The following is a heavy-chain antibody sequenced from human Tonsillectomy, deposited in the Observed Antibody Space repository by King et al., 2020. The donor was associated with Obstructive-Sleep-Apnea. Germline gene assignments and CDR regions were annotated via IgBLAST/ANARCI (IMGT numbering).Heavy chain of an antibody. CDR3: AKDSRSNSWYDYFDY. CDR1: GFTFSYYA. D-gene: IGHD6-13*01. CDR2: ISYDGSNK. J-gene: IGHJ4*02. Sequence: VQLVESGGGVVQPGRSLRLSCAASGFTFSYYAIHWVRQAPGKGLEWVAVISYDGSNKYYADSVKGRFTISRDNSKNTLYLQMNSLRAEDTAVYYCAKDSRSNSWYDYFDYWGQGTLVTVSS. V-gene: IGHV3-30-3*01.